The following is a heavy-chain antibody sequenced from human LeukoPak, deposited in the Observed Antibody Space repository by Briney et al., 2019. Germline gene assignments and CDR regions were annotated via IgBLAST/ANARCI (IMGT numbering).Heavy chain of an antibody. CDR2: IIPIFGTA. CDR1: GGTFSSYA. Sequence: ASVKVSCKASGGTFSSYAISWVRQAPGQGLEWMGGIIPIFGTANYAQKFQGRVTITADKSTSTAYMELSSLRSEDTAVYYCARALSGTVTPTALNYWGQGTLVTVSS. D-gene: IGHD4-17*01. V-gene: IGHV1-69*06. CDR3: ARALSGTVTPTALNY. J-gene: IGHJ4*02.